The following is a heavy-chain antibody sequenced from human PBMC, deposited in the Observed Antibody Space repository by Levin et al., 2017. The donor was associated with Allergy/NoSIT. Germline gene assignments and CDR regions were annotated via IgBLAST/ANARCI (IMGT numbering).Heavy chain of an antibody. CDR2: INPSGGST. CDR3: AREVPSYDFWSGYIY. Sequence: GESLKISCKASGYTFTSYYMHWVRQAPGQGLEWMGIINPSGGSTSYAQKFQGRVTMTRDTSTSTVYMELSSLRSEDTAVYYCAREVPSYDFWSGYIYWGQGTLVTVSS. CDR1: GYTFTSYY. V-gene: IGHV1-46*01. J-gene: IGHJ4*02. D-gene: IGHD3-3*01.